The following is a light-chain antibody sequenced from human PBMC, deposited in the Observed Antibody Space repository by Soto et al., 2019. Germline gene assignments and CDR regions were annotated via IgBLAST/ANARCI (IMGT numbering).Light chain of an antibody. CDR3: ATWDDSLNGWV. CDR1: SSNIGRNA. Sequence: QPVLTQPPSVSEAPRQKVTISCSGSSSNIGRNAVNWYQQFPGKAPRLLVYYDDLLPSGVSDRFSGSRSGTSASLAISGLQSEDEADYYCATWDDSLNGWVFGGGTKVTVL. CDR2: YDD. V-gene: IGLV1-36*01. J-gene: IGLJ3*02.